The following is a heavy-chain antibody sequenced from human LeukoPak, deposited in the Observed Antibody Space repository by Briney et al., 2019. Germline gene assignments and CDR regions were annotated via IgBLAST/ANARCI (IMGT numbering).Heavy chain of an antibody. CDR3: ARVTRGVITFDY. CDR1: GDSISSGGYY. Sequence: SETLSLTCTVSGDSISSGGYYWTWIRQHPGKGLEWIGYIYYSGSTYYNPSLKSRVTMSVDTSKNQFSLKLSSVTAADTAAYCCARVTRGVITFDYWGQGTLVTVSS. J-gene: IGHJ4*02. D-gene: IGHD3-10*01. CDR2: IYYSGST. V-gene: IGHV4-31*03.